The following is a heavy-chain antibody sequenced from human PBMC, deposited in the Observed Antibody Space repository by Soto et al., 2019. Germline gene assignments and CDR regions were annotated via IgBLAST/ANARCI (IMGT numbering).Heavy chain of an antibody. CDR3: ARGGGGDIVVVPAAHDLDY. CDR1: GGTFSSYA. D-gene: IGHD2-2*01. V-gene: IGHV1-69*13. J-gene: IGHJ4*02. CDR2: IIPIFGTA. Sequence: ASVKVSCKASGGTFSSYAISWVRQAPGQGLEWMGGIIPIFGTANYAQKFQGRVTITADESTSTAYMELSSLRSEDTAVYYCARGGGGDIVVVPAAHDLDYWGQGTLVTVSS.